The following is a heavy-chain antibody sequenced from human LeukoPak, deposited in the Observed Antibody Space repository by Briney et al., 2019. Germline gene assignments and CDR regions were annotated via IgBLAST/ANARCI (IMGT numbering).Heavy chain of an antibody. CDR2: INHSGST. Sequence: SETLSLTCTVSGVSISSSNSYWGWIRQPPGKGLEWIGEINHSGSTNYNPSLKSRVTISVDTSKNQFSLKLSSVTAADTAVYYCARTGYCSSTSCSQYNWFDPWGQGTLVTVSS. CDR3: ARTGYCSSTSCSQYNWFDP. J-gene: IGHJ5*02. CDR1: GVSISSSNSY. D-gene: IGHD2-2*01. V-gene: IGHV4-39*07.